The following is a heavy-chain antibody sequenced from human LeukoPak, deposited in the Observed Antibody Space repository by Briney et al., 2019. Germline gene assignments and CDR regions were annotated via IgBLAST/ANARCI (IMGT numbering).Heavy chain of an antibody. CDR1: GGSISSYY. CDR2: IYTSGST. V-gene: IGHV4-4*07. Sequence: SETLSLTCTVSGGSISSYYWSWIRQPAGKGLEWIGRIYTSGSTNYNPSLKSRVTMSVDTSKNQFSLKLSSVTAADTAVYYCARGRTGRYNAAAGTVYYYYYMDVWGKGTTVTVSS. D-gene: IGHD6-13*01. CDR3: ARGRTGRYNAAAGTVYYYYYMDV. J-gene: IGHJ6*03.